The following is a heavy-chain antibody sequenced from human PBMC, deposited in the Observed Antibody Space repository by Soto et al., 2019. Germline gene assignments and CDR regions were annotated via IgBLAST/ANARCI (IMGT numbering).Heavy chain of an antibody. D-gene: IGHD6-19*01. CDR3: AKGWRFAVAGHFDY. J-gene: IGHJ4*02. V-gene: IGHV3-30*18. CDR1: GFTFSSYG. CDR2: ISYDGSDK. Sequence: GGSLRLSCAASGFTFSSYGMHWVRQAPGKGLEWVAVISYDGSDKYYADSVKGRFTISRDNSKNTLYLQINSLRPEDTAVYYCAKGWRFAVAGHFDYWGQGTLVTVSS.